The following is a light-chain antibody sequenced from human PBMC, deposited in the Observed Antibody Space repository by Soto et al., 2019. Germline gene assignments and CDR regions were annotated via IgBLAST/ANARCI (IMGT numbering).Light chain of an antibody. V-gene: IGKV1-13*02. CDR3: QQFNSYPIT. CDR2: DVS. Sequence: AIQLTQPPSSLSASVGDRVTITCRASQDVRGALAWYQQKPGKAPKILIYDVSVLESGVPTRFSGSGSGTDFTLTITSLQPVDFATYYCQQFNSYPITFGQGTRLEIK. J-gene: IGKJ5*01. CDR1: QDVRGA.